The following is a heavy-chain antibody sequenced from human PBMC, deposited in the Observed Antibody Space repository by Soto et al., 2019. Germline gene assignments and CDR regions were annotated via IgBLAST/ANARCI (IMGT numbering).Heavy chain of an antibody. D-gene: IGHD5-18*01. Sequence: QVQLQESGPGLVKPSQTLSLTCTVSGGSITSGGYYWSWIRQLPGKGLEWIGHVSHTGNFYYNPSLEGRVTLSRDTSESQFSLNLISVTAADAAMYYCARLGYNYGFGGAFDIWGHGTLVIVSS. CDR1: GGSITSGGYY. CDR3: ARLGYNYGFGGAFDI. CDR2: VSHTGNF. J-gene: IGHJ3*02. V-gene: IGHV4-31*03.